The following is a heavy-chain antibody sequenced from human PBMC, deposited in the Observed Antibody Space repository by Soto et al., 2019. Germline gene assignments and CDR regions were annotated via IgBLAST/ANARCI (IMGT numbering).Heavy chain of an antibody. V-gene: IGHV4-59*11. J-gene: IGHJ3*01. CDR2: NYYSGIT. CDR1: GATLTDHY. Sequence: SETLSLTCNVSGATLTDHYWTWIRQPPGKGLEWLGYNYYSGITKYHPALKSRVTISVDTSKNQFSLTLVSATAADTAVYYCAGFGGFCSLASGTLGALDLWGQGTMVTVSS. D-gene: IGHD2-15*01. CDR3: AGFGGFCSLASGTLGALDL.